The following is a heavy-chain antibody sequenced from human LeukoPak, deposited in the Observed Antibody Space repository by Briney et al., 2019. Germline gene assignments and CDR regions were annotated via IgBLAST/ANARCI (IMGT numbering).Heavy chain of an antibody. D-gene: IGHD6-13*01. J-gene: IGHJ4*02. CDR2: ISFDGSNE. CDR1: GFTFSNYG. Sequence: GGSLRLSCAASGFTFSNYGMHWVRQGPDKGLEWVAVISFDGSNEYYSDSVKGRFTISRDNSKNTLYLQMDSLRTADTALYYCARDLGSSWVDYWGQGTLVTVSS. CDR3: ARDLGSSWVDY. V-gene: IGHV3-30*03.